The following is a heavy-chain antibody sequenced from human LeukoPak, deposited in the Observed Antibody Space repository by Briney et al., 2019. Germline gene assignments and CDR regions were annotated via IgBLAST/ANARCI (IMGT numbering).Heavy chain of an antibody. CDR2: IIPTFGTA. D-gene: IGHD2/OR15-2a*01. V-gene: IGHV1-69*05. CDR1: RGTFSSYA. Sequence: SVKVSCKASRGTFSSYAISWVRQAPGQGLEWLGRIIPTFGTANYAQKFQGRVTITTDESTSTAYMELSSLRSEDTAVYYCARDEVVLPLDDWGQGTLVTVSS. J-gene: IGHJ4*02. CDR3: ARDEVVLPLDD.